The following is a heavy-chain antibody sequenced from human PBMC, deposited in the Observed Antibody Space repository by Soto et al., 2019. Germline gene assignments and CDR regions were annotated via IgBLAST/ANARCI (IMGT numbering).Heavy chain of an antibody. CDR1: GYTFTSYY. Sequence: QVQLVQPGAEVKKPGASVKVSCKASGYTFTSYYMHWVRQAPGQGLEWMGIINPSGGSTTYAQKFQGRVTMTRDTSTSTVYMELSSLRSEDTAVYYCARVGCSGGSCYAVDYWGQGTLVTVSS. V-gene: IGHV1-46*01. CDR3: ARVGCSGGSCYAVDY. J-gene: IGHJ4*02. CDR2: INPSGGST. D-gene: IGHD2-15*01.